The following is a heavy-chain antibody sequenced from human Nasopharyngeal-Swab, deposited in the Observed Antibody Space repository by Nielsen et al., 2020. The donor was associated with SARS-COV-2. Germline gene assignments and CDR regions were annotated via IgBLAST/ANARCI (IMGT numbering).Heavy chain of an antibody. V-gene: IGHV1-69*13. J-gene: IGHJ4*02. CDR1: GGTFRSYA. D-gene: IGHD3-22*01. Sequence: SSVTVSCKASGGTFRSYAISWVRQAPGQGLVWMGGIIPIFSTANYAQKFQGRVTITADESTSTAYMELSSLRSEDTAVYYCARERITMIVGPSSYFDYWGQGTLVTVSS. CDR2: IIPIFSTA. CDR3: ARERITMIVGPSSYFDY.